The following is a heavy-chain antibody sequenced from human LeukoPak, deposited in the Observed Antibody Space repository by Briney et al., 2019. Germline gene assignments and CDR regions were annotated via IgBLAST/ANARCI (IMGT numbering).Heavy chain of an antibody. J-gene: IGHJ4*02. CDR3: TRGRRATHDY. V-gene: IGHV3-74*01. CDR1: GFVFSDYY. Sequence: PGGSLRLSCAASGFVFSDYYMHWVRQAPGKGLVWVSHINGDGSNVNYADSVKGRFTISRDNAKNTLYLQMNSLKTEDTAVYYCTRGRRATHDYWGQGTLVTVSS. CDR2: INGDGSNV. D-gene: IGHD1-26*01.